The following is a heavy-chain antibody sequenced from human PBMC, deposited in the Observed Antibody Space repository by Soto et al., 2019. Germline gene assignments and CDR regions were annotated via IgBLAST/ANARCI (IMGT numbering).Heavy chain of an antibody. CDR1: GDSISSGGYY. CDR2: IFPSGNT. V-gene: IGHV4-31*03. CDR3: ARHLKSRHFDF. J-gene: IGHJ4*02. Sequence: SETLSLTCTVSGDSISSGGYYWSWIRQHPGKGLEWIGYIFPSGNTVYNPSLKSRVTISVDTSKNQFSLKVTSVTAADAAVYYCARHLKSRHFDFWGEAPRVTVSS.